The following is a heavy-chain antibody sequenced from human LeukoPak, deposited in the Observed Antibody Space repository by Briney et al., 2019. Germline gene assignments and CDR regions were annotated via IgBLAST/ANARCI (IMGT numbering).Heavy chain of an antibody. CDR3: ARRGSSGRSFDY. V-gene: IGHV4-39*01. CDR2: IYYSGST. D-gene: IGHD6-25*01. CDR1: GGSISSSSYY. J-gene: IGHJ4*02. Sequence: SETLSLTCTVPGGSISSSSYYWGWIRQPPGKGLEWIGSIYYSGSTYYNPSLKSRVTISVDTFKNQFSLKLSSVTAADTAVYYCARRGSSGRSFDYWGQGTLVIVSS.